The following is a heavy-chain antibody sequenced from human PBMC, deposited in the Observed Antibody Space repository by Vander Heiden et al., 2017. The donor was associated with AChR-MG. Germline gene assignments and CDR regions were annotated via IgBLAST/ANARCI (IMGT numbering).Heavy chain of an antibody. CDR1: GFTFSRYA. D-gene: IGHD3-22*01. Sequence: EVQLLESGGGLVQPGGSLRLSCAASGFTFSRYAMSWVRQAPGKGLEWVSAISGSGGSTYYADSVKGRFTISRDNSKNTLYLQMNSLRAEDTAVYYCAKERYYDSSGYYPNDYWGQGTLVTVSS. CDR3: AKERYYDSSGYYPNDY. CDR2: ISGSGGST. J-gene: IGHJ4*02. V-gene: IGHV3-23*01.